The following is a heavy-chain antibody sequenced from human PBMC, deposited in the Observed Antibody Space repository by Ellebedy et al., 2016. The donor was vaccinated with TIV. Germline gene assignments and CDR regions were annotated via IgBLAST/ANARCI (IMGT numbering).Heavy chain of an antibody. CDR2: ISDNGGST. V-gene: IGHV3-23*01. CDR1: GLSFSKAW. CDR3: TKDSGWEHEY. J-gene: IGHJ4*02. Sequence: GESLKISCEASGLSFSKAWMSWVRQAPGKGLEWVSGISDNGGSTYYADSVEGRFTISRDNSKNTLYLQMNNLRVEDTALYYCTKDSGWEHEYWGQGTLVTISS. D-gene: IGHD3-10*01.